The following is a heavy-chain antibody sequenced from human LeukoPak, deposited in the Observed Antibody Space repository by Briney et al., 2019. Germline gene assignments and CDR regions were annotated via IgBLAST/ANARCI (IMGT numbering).Heavy chain of an antibody. Sequence: GGSLRLSCAASGFTFSDYYMSWIRQAPGKGLEWVSYISSSGSTIYYADSVKGRFTISRDNAKDSLYLQMNSLRAEDTAVYYCARATQEDAFDIWGQGTMVTVSS. CDR2: ISSSGSTI. J-gene: IGHJ3*02. CDR1: GFTFSDYY. CDR3: ARATQEDAFDI. V-gene: IGHV3-11*01.